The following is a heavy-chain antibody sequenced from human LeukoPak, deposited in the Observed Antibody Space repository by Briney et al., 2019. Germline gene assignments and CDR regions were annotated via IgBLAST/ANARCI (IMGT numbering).Heavy chain of an antibody. D-gene: IGHD3-3*01. CDR1: GGSISSSSYY. V-gene: IGHV4-39*01. Sequence: SETLSLTCTVSGGSISSSSYYWGWIRQPPGKGLEWIGSIYYSGSTYYNPSLKSRVTISVDTSKNQFSLKLSSVTAADAAVYYCARQYYDFWTRRFGYYFDYWGQGTLVTVSS. CDR2: IYYSGST. CDR3: ARQYYDFWTRRFGYYFDY. J-gene: IGHJ4*02.